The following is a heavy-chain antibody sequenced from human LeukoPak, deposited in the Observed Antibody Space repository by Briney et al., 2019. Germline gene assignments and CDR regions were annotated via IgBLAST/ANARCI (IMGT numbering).Heavy chain of an antibody. CDR1: GDSIPSAGYF. J-gene: IGHJ6*03. CDR3: ARDANDGYGGYMDV. V-gene: IGHV4-31*03. CDR2: IYNSGST. D-gene: IGHD5-24*01. Sequence: SETLSLTCTVSGDSIPSAGYFWNWIRQHPGKGLEWIGYIYNSGSTSYNPSLKSRISISIDTSKNQFSLRLSSVTAADTAVYYCARDANDGYGGYMDVWGKGTTVTVSS.